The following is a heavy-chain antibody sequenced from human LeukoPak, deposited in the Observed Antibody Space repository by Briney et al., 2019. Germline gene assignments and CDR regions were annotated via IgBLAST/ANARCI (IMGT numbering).Heavy chain of an antibody. D-gene: IGHD4-17*01. CDR1: GFTFNRYT. CDR3: AREGLYGDYAGH. J-gene: IGHJ4*02. CDR2: IGTGRSYI. V-gene: IGHV3-21*01. Sequence: GGSLRLSCAASGFTFNRYTMNWVRQAPGKGLECVSSIGTGRSYIFYADSVKGRFTISRDNAKNSLFMQMNSLRAEDTAVYYCAREGLYGDYAGHWGQGTLVTVSS.